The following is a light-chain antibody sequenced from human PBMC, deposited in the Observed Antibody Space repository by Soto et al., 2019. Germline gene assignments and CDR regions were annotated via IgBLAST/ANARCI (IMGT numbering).Light chain of an antibody. Sequence: DIVMTQSPFSLPVTPGEPASISCKSSQSLLHSDGNKYLDWYLQKPGRSPQLLIYLASSRASGVPARFSGSGSLTDFKLNISRVAAEDVGLYYCMPALQPPYTFGLGTKLEIK. CDR1: QSLLHSDGNKY. CDR2: LAS. CDR3: MPALQPPYT. V-gene: IGKV2-28*01. J-gene: IGKJ2*01.